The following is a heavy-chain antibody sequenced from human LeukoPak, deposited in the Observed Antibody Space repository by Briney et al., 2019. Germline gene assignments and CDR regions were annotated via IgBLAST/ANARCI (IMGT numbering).Heavy chain of an antibody. J-gene: IGHJ4*02. CDR2: NSAYNGNT. V-gene: IGHV1-18*01. D-gene: IGHD2-15*01. CDR1: GYTFTSYG. CDR3: ARGPYCAGGTCYSQYFDY. Sequence: VSVKVSCKASGYTFTSYGISWVRQAPGQGLEWMGWNSAYNGNTNYVQKLQGRVTMTTDTSTSTAYMELRSLRSDDTAVYYCARGPYCAGGTCYSQYFDYWGQGTLVTVSS.